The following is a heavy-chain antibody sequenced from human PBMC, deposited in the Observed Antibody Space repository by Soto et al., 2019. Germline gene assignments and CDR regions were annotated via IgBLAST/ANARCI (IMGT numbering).Heavy chain of an antibody. J-gene: IGHJ4*02. Sequence: QVQLVESGGGVVQPGRSLRLSCAASGFTFSSYGMHWVRQAPGKGLEWVAVIWYVGSNKYYADSVKGRFTISRDNSKNTLYLQMNSLRAEDTAVYYCAREKCLLAEGLAPLYYFDYWGQGTLVTVSS. D-gene: IGHD3-3*01. CDR2: IWYVGSNK. CDR1: GFTFSSYG. CDR3: AREKCLLAEGLAPLYYFDY. V-gene: IGHV3-33*01.